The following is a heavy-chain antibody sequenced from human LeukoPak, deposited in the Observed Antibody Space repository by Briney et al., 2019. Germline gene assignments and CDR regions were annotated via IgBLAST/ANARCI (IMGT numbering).Heavy chain of an antibody. CDR1: GLSFSSHG. D-gene: IGHD3-22*01. CDR2: IWYDGTNE. Sequence: GTSLRLSCAASGLSFSSHGMHWVRQAPGKGLEWVAVIWYDGTNENYSDSLRGRFTISRDNSKNTLYLQMNGLRAEDTAVYYCARARNNYDVSGYSALDYWGQGTLVTVSS. V-gene: IGHV3-33*01. J-gene: IGHJ4*02. CDR3: ARARNNYDVSGYSALDY.